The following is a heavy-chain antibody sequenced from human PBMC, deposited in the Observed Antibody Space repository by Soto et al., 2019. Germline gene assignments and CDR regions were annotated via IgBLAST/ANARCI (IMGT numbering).Heavy chain of an antibody. J-gene: IGHJ4*02. CDR3: ATELGENPASPFDA. D-gene: IGHD3-10*01. CDR1: GVTFSSET. CDR2: IIPLFGTA. Sequence: ASVKVSCRASGVTFSSETLGWVRQAPGQGLEWVGGIIPLFGTASYAQKFQGRVTITADESTSTVYMELSSLRSDDTAVYFCATELGENPASPFDAWGQGTLVTVSS. V-gene: IGHV1-69*13.